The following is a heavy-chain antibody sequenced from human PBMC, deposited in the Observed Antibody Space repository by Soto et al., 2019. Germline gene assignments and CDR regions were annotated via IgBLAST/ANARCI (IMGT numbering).Heavy chain of an antibody. CDR1: GFTFSSFW. Sequence: GGSLRLSCAASGFTFSSFWMHWVRQAPGKGLVWVSRINEDGSTINYADSVRGRFTIPRDNSKNTLYLQMNSLTDEDTAVYYCARDSGGSGYEFDYWGQGTLVTVSS. CDR2: INEDGSTI. CDR3: ARDSGGSGYEFDY. V-gene: IGHV3-74*01. J-gene: IGHJ4*02. D-gene: IGHD3-22*01.